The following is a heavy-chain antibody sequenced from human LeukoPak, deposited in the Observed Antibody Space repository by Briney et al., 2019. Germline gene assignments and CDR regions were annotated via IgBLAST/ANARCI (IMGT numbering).Heavy chain of an antibody. D-gene: IGHD1-26*01. CDR3: TKASGSYRPDYYVDD. CDR2: IRSKAYGGTT. Sequence: GGSLRLSCTASGFTFGDYAMSWVRQAPGKGLVWVGFIRSKAYGGTTEYAASVKGRFTISRDDSKSIAYLQMNSLKTEDSAVYYCTKASGSYRPDYYVDDWGQGTLVTVSS. V-gene: IGHV3-49*04. CDR1: GFTFGDYA. J-gene: IGHJ4*02.